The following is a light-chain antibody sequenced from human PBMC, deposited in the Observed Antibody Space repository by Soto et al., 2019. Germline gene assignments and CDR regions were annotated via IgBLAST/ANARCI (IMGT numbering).Light chain of an antibody. V-gene: IGLV2-23*02. CDR2: EVT. CDR1: SSDVGKYSL. J-gene: IGLJ3*02. Sequence: QSALTQPASVSGSPGQSITISCTGSSSDVGKYSLVSWYQQHPGKAPRVISYEVTKRPSGVSTRFSGSKSDNTASLTVSGLQAEDEADYYCCSSAGSTTWVFGGGTQLTVL. CDR3: CSSAGSTTWV.